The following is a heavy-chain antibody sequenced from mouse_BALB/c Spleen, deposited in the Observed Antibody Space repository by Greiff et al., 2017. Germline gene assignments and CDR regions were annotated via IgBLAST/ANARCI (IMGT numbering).Heavy chain of an antibody. V-gene: IGHV1-84*02. CDR2: IYPGSGNT. D-gene: IGHD2-4*01. Sequence: LVESGPELVKPGASVKISCKASGYTFTDYYINWVKQKPGQGLEWIGWIYPGSGNTKYNEKFKGKATLTVDTSSSTAYMQLSSLTSEDTAVYFCASLYDYEDYAMDYWGQGTSVTVSS. CDR1: GYTFTDYY. CDR3: ASLYDYEDYAMDY. J-gene: IGHJ4*01.